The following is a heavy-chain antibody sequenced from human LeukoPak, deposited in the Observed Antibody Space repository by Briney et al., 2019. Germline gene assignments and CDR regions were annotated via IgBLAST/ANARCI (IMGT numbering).Heavy chain of an antibody. CDR1: GFTFSSYS. D-gene: IGHD6-13*01. CDR2: ISSSSSYI. Sequence: GGSLRLSCAASGFTFSSYSMNWVRQAPGKGLEWVSSISSSSSYIYYADSVKGRFTISRDNAKNSLYLQMNSLRAEDTAVYYCARDFHSSSWYDGTDSYWGQGTLVTVSS. V-gene: IGHV3-21*01. CDR3: ARDFHSSSWYDGTDSY. J-gene: IGHJ4*02.